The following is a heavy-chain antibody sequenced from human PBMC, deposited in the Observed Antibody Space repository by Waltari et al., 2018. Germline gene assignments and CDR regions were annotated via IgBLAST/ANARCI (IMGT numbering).Heavy chain of an antibody. J-gene: IGHJ3*02. Sequence: QVQLQESGPGLVKPSETLSLTCTVSGGSVRSGSYYWRWIRQPPGKGLEWIVYIDYSGSTNYTPALKGRVTISVDTSKNQFSLKLSSVTATDTTVYYCASPTGYAFAIWGQGTMVTVSS. D-gene: IGHD3-10*01. CDR1: GGSVRSGSYY. CDR3: ASPTGYAFAI. CDR2: IDYSGST. V-gene: IGHV4-61*01.